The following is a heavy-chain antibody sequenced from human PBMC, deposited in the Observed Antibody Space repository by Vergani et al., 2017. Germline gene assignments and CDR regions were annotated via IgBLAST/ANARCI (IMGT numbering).Heavy chain of an antibody. CDR3: ARWGLAVSRSRYDILTGYLDY. V-gene: IGHV1-2*02. J-gene: IGHJ4*02. CDR2: INPNSGGT. D-gene: IGHD3-9*01. CDR1: GYTFTGYY. Sequence: QVQLVQSRAEVKKPGASVKVSCKASGYTFTGYYMHWVRQAPGQGLEWMGWINPNSGGTNYAQKFQGRVTMTRDTSISTAYMELSRLRSDDTAVYYCARWGLAVSRSRYDILTGYLDYWGQGTLVTVSS.